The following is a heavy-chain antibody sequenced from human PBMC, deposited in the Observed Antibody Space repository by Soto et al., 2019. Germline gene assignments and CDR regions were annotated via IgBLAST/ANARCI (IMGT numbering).Heavy chain of an antibody. CDR3: VTRSRGLQSSPPRLDS. V-gene: IGHV3-23*01. D-gene: IGHD4-4*01. CDR1: GLTFSGYG. CDR2: ISGSGSTT. J-gene: IGHJ4*02. Sequence: EVQLLESGGGLVQPGGSLRLSCAASGLTFSGYGMSWVRQAPGTGLEWVSAISGSGSTTYYADSVKGRFTISRDDSKNILFLQMNSLIAEDPAVYYCVTRSRGLQSSPPRLDSWGQGTLVTVSS.